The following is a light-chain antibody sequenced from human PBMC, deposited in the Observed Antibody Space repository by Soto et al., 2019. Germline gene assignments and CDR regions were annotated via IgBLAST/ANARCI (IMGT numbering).Light chain of an antibody. J-gene: IGKJ1*01. CDR3: QQSYSRVT. CDR2: DAS. Sequence: GDRVTITCRASQSISNRLAWYHQKPGKTPNLLIYDASNLQSGVPSRFSGSRSGTDFTLTISSLQPEDFATYYCQQSYSRVTFGQGTKVDIK. V-gene: IGKV1-39*01. CDR1: QSISNR.